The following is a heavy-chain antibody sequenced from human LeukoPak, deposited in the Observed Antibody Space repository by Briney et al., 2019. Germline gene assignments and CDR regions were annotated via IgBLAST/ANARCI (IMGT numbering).Heavy chain of an antibody. D-gene: IGHD3-10*01. V-gene: IGHV4-61*02. Sequence: SETLSLTCTVSGGSVTRGAYSWTWIRQPVGKGLEWIGRIYTSGDTKYNPSLKSRVTISVVASNNQFSLKLTSVTAADTAVYYCASGDYGAGSPVMRYWGHGTLVIVSS. J-gene: IGHJ4*01. CDR1: GGSVTRGAYS. CDR2: IYTSGDT. CDR3: ASGDYGAGSPVMRY.